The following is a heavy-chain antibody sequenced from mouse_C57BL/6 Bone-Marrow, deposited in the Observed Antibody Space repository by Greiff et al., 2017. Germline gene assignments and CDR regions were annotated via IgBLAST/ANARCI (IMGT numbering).Heavy chain of an antibody. D-gene: IGHD1-1*01. CDR3: ARTSVVGDAMDY. CDR1: GFTFSDYG. CDR2: ISSGSSTI. J-gene: IGHJ4*01. V-gene: IGHV5-17*01. Sequence: EVQVVESGGGLVKPGGSLKLSCAASGFTFSDYGMHWVRQAPEKGLEWVAYISSGSSTIYYADPVKGRFTISRDNAKNTLFLKMTSLRSEDTAMYYCARTSVVGDAMDYWGQGTSVTVSS.